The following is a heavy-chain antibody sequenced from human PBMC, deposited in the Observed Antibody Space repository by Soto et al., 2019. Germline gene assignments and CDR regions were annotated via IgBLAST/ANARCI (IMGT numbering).Heavy chain of an antibody. D-gene: IGHD5-12*01. Sequence: GGSLRLSCAASRFTFSTYEMHWVRQSPGKGLEWVSCISSSGSSVYYADSVKGRFTISRDNSRNSLYLQMNSLRDEDTALYYCVRYCSSTLCNGVATRTFDYWGQGALVTVS. V-gene: IGHV3-48*03. CDR3: VRYCSSTLCNGVATRTFDY. J-gene: IGHJ4*02. CDR2: ISSSGSSV. CDR1: RFTFSTYE.